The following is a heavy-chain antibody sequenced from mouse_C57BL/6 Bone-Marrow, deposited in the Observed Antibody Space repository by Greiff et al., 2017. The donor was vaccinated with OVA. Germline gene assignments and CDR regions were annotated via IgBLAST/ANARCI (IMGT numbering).Heavy chain of an antibody. CDR3: ASRRDYYDYDKGYYFDY. D-gene: IGHD2-4*01. Sequence: VQLQQSGPELVKPGASVKISCKASGYSFTGYYMNWVKQSPEQSLEWIGEINPSTGGTTYNQKFKAKATLTVDKSSSTAYMQLKSLTSEDSAVYYCASRRDYYDYDKGYYFDYWGQGTTLTVSS. J-gene: IGHJ2*01. CDR1: GYSFTGYY. V-gene: IGHV1-42*01. CDR2: INPSTGGT.